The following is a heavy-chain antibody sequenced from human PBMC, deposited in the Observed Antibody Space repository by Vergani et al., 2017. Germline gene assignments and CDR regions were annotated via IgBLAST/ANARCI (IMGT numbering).Heavy chain of an antibody. CDR3: ARVVVVAATRWFDP. CDR1: GGSFSSYY. J-gene: IGHJ5*02. V-gene: IGHV4-59*01. D-gene: IGHD2-15*01. Sequence: QVQLQESGPGLVKPSQTLSLTCTVSGGSFSSYYWSWIRQPPGKGLEWIGYIYYSGSTNYNPSLKSRVTISVDTSKNQFSLKLSSVTAADTAVYYCARVVVVAATRWFDPWGQGTLVTVSS. CDR2: IYYSGST.